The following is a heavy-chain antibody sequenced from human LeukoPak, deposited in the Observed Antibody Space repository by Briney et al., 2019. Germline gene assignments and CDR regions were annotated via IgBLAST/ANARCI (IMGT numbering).Heavy chain of an antibody. J-gene: IGHJ3*02. D-gene: IGHD3-10*01. Sequence: GGSLRLSCAASGFTFSSYAMSWVRQTPGKGLEWVSAISGSGGTTYYADSVKGRFTISRDNSKNTLYLQMNSLRAEDPAVYYCARVAHGGAFDIWGQGTMVTVSS. CDR3: ARVAHGGAFDI. CDR1: GFTFSSYA. V-gene: IGHV3-23*01. CDR2: ISGSGGTT.